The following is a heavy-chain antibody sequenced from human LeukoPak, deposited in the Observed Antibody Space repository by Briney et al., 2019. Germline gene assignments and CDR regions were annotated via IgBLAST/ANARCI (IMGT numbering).Heavy chain of an antibody. V-gene: IGHV4-4*02. CDR2: IYHSGST. CDR1: GGSIVSDIW. D-gene: IGHD6-13*01. Sequence: SETLSLTCVVSGGSIVSDIWWSWVRQPPGKGLQWVGEIYHSGSTNYNPSLKSRLTISVDTSKSQFSLRLSSVTAADTAVYYCTAASGSYWYFDLWGRGTLVTVSS. J-gene: IGHJ2*01. CDR3: TAASGSYWYFDL.